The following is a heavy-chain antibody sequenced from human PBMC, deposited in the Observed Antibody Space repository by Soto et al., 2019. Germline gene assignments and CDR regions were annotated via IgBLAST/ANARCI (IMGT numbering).Heavy chain of an antibody. CDR3: ASAYYLDWFDP. Sequence: QVQLQESGPGLVKPSETLSLTCTVSGGSVSSGSYYWSWIRQPPGKGLEWIGYIYYSGSTNYNPSRKCRVTISVDTSKNQFSLKLSSVTAADTAVYYCASAYYLDWFDPWGQGTLVTVSS. J-gene: IGHJ5*02. D-gene: IGHD1-26*01. CDR1: GGSVSSGSYY. V-gene: IGHV4-61*01. CDR2: IYYSGST.